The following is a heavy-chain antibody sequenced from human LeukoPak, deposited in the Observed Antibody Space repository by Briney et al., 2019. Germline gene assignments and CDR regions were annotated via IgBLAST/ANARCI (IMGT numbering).Heavy chain of an antibody. Sequence: GGSLRLSCAASGFTFSSYSMNWVRQAPGKGLEWVSSISSSSSYIYYADSVKGRFTIFRDNSKNTLYLQMNSLRAEDTAVYYCAKALYGDYLYDLWGQGTLVTVSS. CDR1: GFTFSSYS. CDR2: ISSSSSYI. D-gene: IGHD4-17*01. V-gene: IGHV3-21*04. J-gene: IGHJ4*02. CDR3: AKALYGDYLYDL.